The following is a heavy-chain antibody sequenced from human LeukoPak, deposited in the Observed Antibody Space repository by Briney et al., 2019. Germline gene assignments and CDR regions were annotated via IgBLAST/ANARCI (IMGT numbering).Heavy chain of an antibody. D-gene: IGHD1-7*01. J-gene: IGHJ5*02. V-gene: IGHV4-31*03. Sequence: SQTLSLTCTVSGGSISSGGYYWSWIRQHPGKGLEWIGYIYHSGSTYYNPSFKGRVTISVDTSKSQFSLKLSSVTAADTAVYYCARDWTRITGNTFGWFDPWGQGTLVTVSS. CDR2: IYHSGST. CDR1: GGSISSGGYY. CDR3: ARDWTRITGNTFGWFDP.